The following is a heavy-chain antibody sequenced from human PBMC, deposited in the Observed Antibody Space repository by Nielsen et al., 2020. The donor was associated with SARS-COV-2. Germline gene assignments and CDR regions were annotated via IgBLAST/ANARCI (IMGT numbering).Heavy chain of an antibody. CDR3: SRSHGSGWYESDY. J-gene: IGHJ4*02. V-gene: IGHV3-49*04. D-gene: IGHD6-19*01. Sequence: GESLKISCTASGLSFGDYAVSWVRQAPGKGLEGVGFIRSKAYGGTIEYAASVKGRFTISRDDSKTIAYLQMNSLKTEDTAVYYCSRSHGSGWYESDYWGQGTLVTVSS. CDR1: GLSFGDYA. CDR2: IRSKAYGGTI.